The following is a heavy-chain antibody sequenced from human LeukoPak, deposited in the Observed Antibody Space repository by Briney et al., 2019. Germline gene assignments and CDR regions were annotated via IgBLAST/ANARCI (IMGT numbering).Heavy chain of an antibody. J-gene: IGHJ4*02. CDR2: ISSSSSYI. CDR3: ARDILPYCSGGSCYEVGDY. Sequence: GESLRLSCAASGFTFSSYSMNWVRQAPGKGLEWVSSISSSSSYIYYADSVKGRFTISRDNAKNSLYLQMNSLRAEDTAVYYCARDILPYCSGGSCYEVGDYWGQGTLVTVSS. V-gene: IGHV3-21*01. D-gene: IGHD2-15*01. CDR1: GFTFSSYS.